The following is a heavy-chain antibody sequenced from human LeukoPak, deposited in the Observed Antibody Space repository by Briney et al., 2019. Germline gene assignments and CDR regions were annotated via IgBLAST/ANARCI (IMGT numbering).Heavy chain of an antibody. J-gene: IGHJ4*02. CDR2: INPNSGGT. Sequence: ASVKVSCKASGYTFTGYYMHWVRQAPGQGLEWMGWINPNSGGTNYAQKFQGRGTMTRDTSISTAYMELSRLRSDDTAVYYCARQDSGYDNIDYWGQGTLVTVSS. CDR1: GYTFTGYY. CDR3: ARQDSGYDNIDY. D-gene: IGHD5-12*01. V-gene: IGHV1-2*02.